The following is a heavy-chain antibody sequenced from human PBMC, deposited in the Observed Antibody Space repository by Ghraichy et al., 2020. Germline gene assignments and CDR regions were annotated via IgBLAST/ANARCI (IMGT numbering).Heavy chain of an antibody. CDR2: IIPIFGTA. D-gene: IGHD2-2*02. CDR3: AREVPYCSSTSCYNSIPRILDY. J-gene: IGHJ4*02. Sequence: SVKVSCKASGGTFSSYAISWVRQAPGQGLEWMGGIIPIFGTANYAQKFQGRVTITADESTSTAYMELSSLRSEDTAVYYCAREVPYCSSTSCYNSIPRILDYWGQGTLVTVSS. CDR1: GGTFSSYA. V-gene: IGHV1-69*13.